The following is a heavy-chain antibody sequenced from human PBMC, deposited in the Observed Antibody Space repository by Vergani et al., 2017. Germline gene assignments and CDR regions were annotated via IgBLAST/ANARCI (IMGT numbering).Heavy chain of an antibody. D-gene: IGHD2-21*01. CDR3: VREGSYCGSTTCRNPSYVYYYGLDL. CDR2: IWYDGSNK. Sequence: QVQLVESEGGVVQPGRSLTLSCVASGFTFSSHGMHWVRQAPGKGLEWVAVIWYDGSNKYYGDSVKGRFTISRDNSRNTLDLLMSSLRAEDTAIYYCVREGSYCGSTTCRNPSYVYYYGLDLWGKGTTVTVSS. CDR1: GFTFSSHG. J-gene: IGHJ6*04. V-gene: IGHV3-33*01.